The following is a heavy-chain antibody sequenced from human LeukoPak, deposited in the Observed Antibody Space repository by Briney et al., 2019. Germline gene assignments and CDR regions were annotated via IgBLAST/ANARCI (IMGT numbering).Heavy chain of an antibody. D-gene: IGHD3-3*01. J-gene: IGHJ4*02. CDR1: GFTFSSYA. CDR3: AKDLGFLEWLFHYFDY. V-gene: IGHV3-23*01. CDR2: ISGSGGST. Sequence: GGSLRLSCAASGFTFSSYAMSWVRQAPGKALEWVSAISGSGGSTYYADSVKGRFTISRDNSKNTLYLQMNSLRAEDTAVYYCAKDLGFLEWLFHYFDYWGQGTLVTVSS.